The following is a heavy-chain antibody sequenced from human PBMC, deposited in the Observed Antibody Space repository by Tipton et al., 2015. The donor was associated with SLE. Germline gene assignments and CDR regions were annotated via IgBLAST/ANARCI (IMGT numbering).Heavy chain of an antibody. V-gene: IGHV3-48*03. J-gene: IGHJ3*02. CDR3: ARDDSTDASGMHAFDI. CDR1: GFTFRNHE. D-gene: IGHD2/OR15-2a*01. Sequence: GSLRLSCAASGFTFRNHEMNWVRQAPGKGLEWVSYISETGSTINYADSVRGRFTISRDNAKNSLYLQMNSLRAEDTAIYYCARDDSTDASGMHAFDIWGQGTIVTVSS. CDR2: ISETGSTI.